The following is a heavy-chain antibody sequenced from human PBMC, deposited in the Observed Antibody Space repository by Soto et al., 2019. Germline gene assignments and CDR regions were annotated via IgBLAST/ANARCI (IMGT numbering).Heavy chain of an antibody. J-gene: IGHJ5*02. Sequence: QVQLVQSGPQVKKPGSSVKVSCKASGGTLNTYTISWVRQAPRQGFEWMGRIIPALGIPNYAQKFQGRVTMTADKSTNTAYMELTSLRSDDTAIYYCMSHYASGINDNYFDPWGQGTLVTVSS. CDR2: IIPALGIP. CDR3: MSHYASGINDNYFDP. CDR1: GGTLNTYT. D-gene: IGHD3-10*01. V-gene: IGHV1-69*02.